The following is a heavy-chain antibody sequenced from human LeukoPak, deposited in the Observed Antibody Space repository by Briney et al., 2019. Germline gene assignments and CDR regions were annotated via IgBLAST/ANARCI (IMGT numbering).Heavy chain of an antibody. J-gene: IGHJ3*01. CDR2: IYYSGST. D-gene: IGHD1-26*01. Sequence: PSETLSLTCTVSGGSISSSSYYWGWIRQPPGKGLEWIGSIYYSGSTYYNPSLKSRVTISVDTSKNQFSLKLSSVTAADTAVYYCARASIVGAKRTRSGAFDLWGQGTMVTVSS. V-gene: IGHV4-39*01. CDR3: ARASIVGAKRTRSGAFDL. CDR1: GGSISSSSYY.